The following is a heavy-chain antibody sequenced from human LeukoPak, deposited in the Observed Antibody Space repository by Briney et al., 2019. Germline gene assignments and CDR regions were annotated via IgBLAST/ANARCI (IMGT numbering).Heavy chain of an antibody. Sequence: ASVKVSCKASGGTLSSYAISWVRQAPGQGLEWMGRIIPILGIANYAQKFRGRVTVTADKSTSTAYMELSSLRSEDTAVYYCARSLSGSYVFPYYFDYWGQGTLVTVSS. CDR1: GGTLSSYA. CDR2: IIPILGIA. CDR3: ARSLSGSYVFPYYFDY. D-gene: IGHD1-26*01. V-gene: IGHV1-69*04. J-gene: IGHJ4*02.